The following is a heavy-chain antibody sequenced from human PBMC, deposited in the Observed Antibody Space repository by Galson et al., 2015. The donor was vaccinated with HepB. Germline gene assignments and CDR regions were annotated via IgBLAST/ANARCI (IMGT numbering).Heavy chain of an antibody. J-gene: IGHJ5*02. CDR2: IWYDGSNK. CDR1: GFTFSSYG. V-gene: IGHV3-33*01. D-gene: IGHD3-22*01. Sequence: SLRLSCAASGFTFSSYGMHWVRQAPGKGLEWVAVIWYDGSNKYYADSVKGRFTISRDNSTDTLYLQMNSLRAEDTALYYCARDYDSSGFSPYRWGQGTLVTVSS. CDR3: ARDYDSSGFSPYR.